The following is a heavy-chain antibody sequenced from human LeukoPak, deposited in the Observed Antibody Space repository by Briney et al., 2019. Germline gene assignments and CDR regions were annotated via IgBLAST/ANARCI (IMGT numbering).Heavy chain of an antibody. Sequence: SETLSLTCSVSGYSISSGYYWGWIRQPPGKGLEWIGSIYHSGSTYYNPSLKSRVTISVDTSKNQFSLKLSSVTAADTAVYYCARGSPYDFWSGYYIAEYFQHWGQGTLVTVSS. D-gene: IGHD3-3*01. CDR3: ARGSPYDFWSGYYIAEYFQH. CDR2: IYHSGST. V-gene: IGHV4-38-2*02. CDR1: GYSISSGYY. J-gene: IGHJ1*01.